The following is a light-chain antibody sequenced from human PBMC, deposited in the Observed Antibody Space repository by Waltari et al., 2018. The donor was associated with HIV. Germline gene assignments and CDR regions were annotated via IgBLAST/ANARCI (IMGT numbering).Light chain of an antibody. CDR3: AVREENLHGGL. J-gene: IGLJ3*02. CDR1: TSNIGSYS. V-gene: IGLV1-47*01. Sequence: QSVLTQPPSASGTPGQRVSISCSGGTSNIGSYSVYWFQQFPATATIVLRRSDSERPSGAPALFSGAKSGASGFLAMSRLRSEGEADYFCAVREENLHGGLFGGGSKLTVL. CDR2: SDS.